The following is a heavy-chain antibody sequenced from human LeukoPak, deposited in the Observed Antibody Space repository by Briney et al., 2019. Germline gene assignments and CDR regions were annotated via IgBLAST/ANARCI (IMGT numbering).Heavy chain of an antibody. J-gene: IGHJ4*02. V-gene: IGHV1-18*01. CDR3: ARAPSTTWLQSLVDY. CDR1: GYTFTSYG. Sequence: ASVKVSCKASGYTFTSYGITWVRQAPGQGLEWMGWISAYNGNTNYAQKLQGRVTMTTDTSTSTAYMELRSLRPDDTAVYYCARAPSTTWLQSLVDYWGQGTLVTVSS. CDR2: ISAYNGNT. D-gene: IGHD5-24*01.